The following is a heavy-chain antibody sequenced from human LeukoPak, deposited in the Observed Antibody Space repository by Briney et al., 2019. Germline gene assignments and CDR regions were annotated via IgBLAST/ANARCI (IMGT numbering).Heavy chain of an antibody. CDR2: IIPIFGTA. V-gene: IGHV1-69*13. J-gene: IGHJ5*02. Sequence: ASVKVSCKASGGTFSSYAISWVRQAPGQGLEWMGGIIPIFGTANYAQKFQGRVTITADESTSTAYMELSSLRSEDTAVYYCATDHCSSTSCYGWFGFDPWGQGTLVTVSS. CDR1: GGTFSSYA. CDR3: ATDHCSSTSCYGWFGFDP. D-gene: IGHD2-2*01.